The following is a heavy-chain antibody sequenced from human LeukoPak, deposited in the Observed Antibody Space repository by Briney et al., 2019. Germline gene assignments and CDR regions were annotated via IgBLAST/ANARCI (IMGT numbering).Heavy chain of an antibody. V-gene: IGHV1-69*13. CDR1: GYTFTGYY. CDR2: IIPIFGTA. Sequence: SVKVSCKASGYTFTGYYIQWVRQAPGQGLEWMGGIIPIFGTANYAQKFQGRVTITADESTSTAYMELSSLRAEDTAVYYCARDLSGVTGYTYGRGIDYWGQGTLVTVSS. CDR3: ARDLSGVTGYTYGRGIDY. D-gene: IGHD5-18*01. J-gene: IGHJ4*02.